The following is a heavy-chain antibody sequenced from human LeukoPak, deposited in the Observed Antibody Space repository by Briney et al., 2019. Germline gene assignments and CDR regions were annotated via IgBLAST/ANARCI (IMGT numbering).Heavy chain of an antibody. V-gene: IGHV3-33*01. J-gene: IGHJ4*02. CDR2: IWYDGSNE. CDR1: GFNFGTYS. D-gene: IGHD2-8*01. CDR3: AREMAV. Sequence: PGGSLRLSCSASGFNFGTYSMHWARQAPGKGLEWVAVIWYDGSNEDYVDSVKGRFTISRDNSKNTLYLQMNSLRAVDTAVYYCAREMAVWGQGALVTVSS.